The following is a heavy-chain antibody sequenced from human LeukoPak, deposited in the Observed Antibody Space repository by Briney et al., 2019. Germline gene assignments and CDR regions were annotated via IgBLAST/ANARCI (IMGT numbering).Heavy chain of an antibody. CDR3: ARAPRPYYYDSSGYYYEV. J-gene: IGHJ4*02. CDR2: INPNSGGT. D-gene: IGHD3-22*01. Sequence: ASVKVSCKASGYTFTGYYMHWVRQAPGQGLEWMGWINPNSGGTNYAQKFQGRATMTRDTSISTAYMELSRLRSEDTAVYYCARAPRPYYYDSSGYYYEVWGQGTLVTVSS. CDR1: GYTFTGYY. V-gene: IGHV1-2*02.